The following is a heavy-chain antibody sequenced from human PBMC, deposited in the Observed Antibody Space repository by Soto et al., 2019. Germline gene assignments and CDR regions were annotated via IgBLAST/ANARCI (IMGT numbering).Heavy chain of an antibody. CDR2: LYCSVST. Sequence: QVQLQESGPGLVKPSETLSLTCTVSGGSVISGSYYWSWIRQPPGKGLEWIGYLYCSVSTSYNPTLWSRVTTSVATSKNQFRLSLGSVIAADTAVYYCAREHSGSSVGSWFDPWGQGTLVTVCS. D-gene: IGHD6-6*01. CDR3: AREHSGSSVGSWFDP. V-gene: IGHV4-61*01. CDR1: GGSVISGSYY. J-gene: IGHJ5*02.